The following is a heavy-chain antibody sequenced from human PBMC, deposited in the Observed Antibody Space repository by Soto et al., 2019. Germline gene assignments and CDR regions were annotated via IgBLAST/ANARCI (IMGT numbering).Heavy chain of an antibody. Sequence: QLQLQESGPGLVKPSETLSLTCTVSGGSISSSSYYWGWMRQPPGKGLEWIGSIYYSGSIYYNPSLKSRVTISVDPSKPPCALKLSSVTAAATAVYYCARHAPASRGWYQWVWFAPWGQGTLVTVSS. D-gene: IGHD6-19*01. CDR3: ARHAPASRGWYQWVWFAP. J-gene: IGHJ5*02. V-gene: IGHV4-39*01. CDR2: IYYSGSI. CDR1: GGSISSSSYY.